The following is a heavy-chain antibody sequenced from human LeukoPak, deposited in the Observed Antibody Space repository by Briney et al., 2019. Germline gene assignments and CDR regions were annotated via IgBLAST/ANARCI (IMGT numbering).Heavy chain of an antibody. CDR2: INPNSGGT. Sequence: ASVKVSCKASGYTFTGYYMHWGRQAPGQGPEWMGWINPNSGGTNYAQKFQGRVTMTRDTSISTAYMELSRLRSDDTAVYYCARDLGIAARYFDYWGQGTLVTVSS. D-gene: IGHD6-6*01. CDR1: GYTFTGYY. V-gene: IGHV1-2*02. J-gene: IGHJ4*02. CDR3: ARDLGIAARYFDY.